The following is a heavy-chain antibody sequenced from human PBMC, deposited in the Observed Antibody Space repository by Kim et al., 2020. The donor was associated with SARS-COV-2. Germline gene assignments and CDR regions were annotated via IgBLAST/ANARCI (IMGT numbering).Heavy chain of an antibody. V-gene: IGHV3-11*01. Sequence: GGSLRLSCAASGFTFSDYYMSWIRQAPGKGLEWVSYISSSGSTIYYADSVKGRFTISRDNAKNSLYLQMNSLRAEDTAVYYCATLLRGGYYGSGSYSYYYYYGMDVWGQGTTVTVSS. CDR1: GFTFSDYY. J-gene: IGHJ6*02. CDR2: ISSSGSTI. CDR3: ATLLRGGYYGSGSYSYYYYYGMDV. D-gene: IGHD3-10*01.